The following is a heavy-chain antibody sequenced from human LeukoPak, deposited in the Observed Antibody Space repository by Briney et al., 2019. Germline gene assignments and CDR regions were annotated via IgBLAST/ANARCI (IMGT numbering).Heavy chain of an antibody. Sequence: VASVKVSCTASGYTFTSYGISRVRQAPGQGLEWMGWISAYNGNTNYAQKLQGRVTMTTDTSTSTAYMGLRSLRSDDTAVYYCARYSSGWHFDYWGQGTLVTVSS. CDR2: ISAYNGNT. CDR1: GYTFTSYG. J-gene: IGHJ4*02. D-gene: IGHD6-19*01. V-gene: IGHV1-18*01. CDR3: ARYSSGWHFDY.